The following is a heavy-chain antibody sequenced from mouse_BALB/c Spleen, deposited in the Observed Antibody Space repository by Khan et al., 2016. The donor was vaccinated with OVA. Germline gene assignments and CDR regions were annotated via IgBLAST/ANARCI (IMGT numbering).Heavy chain of an antibody. V-gene: IGHV9-3-1*01. Sequence: QIQLVQSGPELKKPGETVKISCKASGYTFTNYGMNWVKQAPGKGLKWMGWINTYTGEPTYADDFKGRFAFSSETSASTAYLQLNNLKYEDTATYFCARYDSDGYFDYWGQGTSLTVSS. J-gene: IGHJ2*02. D-gene: IGHD2-4*01. CDR3: ARYDSDGYFDY. CDR1: GYTFTNYG. CDR2: INTYTGEP.